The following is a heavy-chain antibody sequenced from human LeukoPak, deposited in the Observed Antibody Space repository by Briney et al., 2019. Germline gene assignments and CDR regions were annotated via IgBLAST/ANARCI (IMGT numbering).Heavy chain of an antibody. CDR1: GCSFTSYW. V-gene: IGHV5-51*01. CDR2: IYPGDSDT. Sequence: GESLKISCQTSGCSFTSYWIGWVRQMPGKGLEWMGFIYPGDSDTRYSPSFQGQVTISADKSISTAYLQWSSLKASDTAMYYCARQFSAYYGTPFDYWGQGTLVTVSS. CDR3: ARQFSAYYGTPFDY. J-gene: IGHJ4*02. D-gene: IGHD3-22*01.